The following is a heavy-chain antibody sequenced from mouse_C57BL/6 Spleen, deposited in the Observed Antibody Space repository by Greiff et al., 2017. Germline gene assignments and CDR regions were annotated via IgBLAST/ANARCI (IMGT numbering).Heavy chain of an antibody. J-gene: IGHJ1*03. V-gene: IGHV10-1*01. CDR1: GFSFNTYA. CDR3: VRDYGSRYWYFDV. Sequence: EVQGVESGGGLVQPKGSLKLSCAASGFSFNTYAMNWVRQAPGKGLEWVARIRSKSNNYATYYADSVKDRFTISRDDSESMLYLQMNNLKTEDTAMYYCVRDYGSRYWYFDVWGTGTTVTVSS. D-gene: IGHD1-1*01. CDR2: IRSKSNNYAT.